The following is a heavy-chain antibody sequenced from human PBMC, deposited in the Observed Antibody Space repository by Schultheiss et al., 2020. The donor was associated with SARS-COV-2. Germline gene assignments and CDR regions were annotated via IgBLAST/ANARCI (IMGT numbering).Heavy chain of an antibody. J-gene: IGHJ4*02. CDR1: GYMFTSYW. Sequence: GGSLRLSCRGSGYMFTSYWIGWVRQMPGKGLEWMGIIYPGDSDTRYSPAFQGQVTISVDKSISTAYLQWSSLKASDTAMYHCTRWDEYSHDFWGQGSLVTVSS. CDR3: TRWDEYSHDF. CDR2: IYPGDSDT. D-gene: IGHD1-26*01. V-gene: IGHV5-51*01.